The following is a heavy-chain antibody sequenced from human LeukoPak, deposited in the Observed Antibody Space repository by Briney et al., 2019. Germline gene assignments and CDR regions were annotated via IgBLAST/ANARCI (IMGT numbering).Heavy chain of an antibody. CDR3: ARHLWSGSSYGMDV. V-gene: IGHV4-39*01. Sequence: PSETLSLTCTVSGGSISSSSYYWGWLRQPPGKGLEWIGSIYYSGSNYYNPSLKSRVTMSVDTSKNQFSLKLSSVTAADTAVYYCARHLWSGSSYGMDVWGQGSTVTVSS. CDR2: IYYSGSN. D-gene: IGHD1-26*01. CDR1: GGSISSSSYY. J-gene: IGHJ6*02.